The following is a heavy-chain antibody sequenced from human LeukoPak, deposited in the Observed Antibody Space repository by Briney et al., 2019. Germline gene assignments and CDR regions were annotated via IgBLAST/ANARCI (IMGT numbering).Heavy chain of an antibody. Sequence: GASVKVSCKASGYTFTSYATHGVRQAPGQRLEWMGWINAGNGNTKYSQKFQGRVTITRDTSASTAYMELSSLRSEDTAVYYCARDLWFGEWWESPMVYWGQGTLVTVSS. J-gene: IGHJ4*02. CDR2: INAGNGNT. V-gene: IGHV1-3*01. CDR3: ARDLWFGEWWESPMVY. D-gene: IGHD3-10*01. CDR1: GYTFTSYA.